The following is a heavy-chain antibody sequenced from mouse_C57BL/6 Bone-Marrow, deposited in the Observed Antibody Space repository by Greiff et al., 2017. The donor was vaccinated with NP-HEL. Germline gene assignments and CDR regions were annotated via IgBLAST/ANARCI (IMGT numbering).Heavy chain of an antibody. J-gene: IGHJ4*01. Sequence: VQLQESGAELARPGASVKMSCKASGYTFTSYTMHWVKQRPGQGLEWIGYINPSSGYTKYNQKFKDKATLTADKSSSTAYMQLSSLTSEDSAVYYCARWLLDYYAMDYWGQGTSVTVSS. CDR1: GYTFTSYT. D-gene: IGHD2-3*01. CDR3: ARWLLDYYAMDY. V-gene: IGHV1-4*01. CDR2: INPSSGYT.